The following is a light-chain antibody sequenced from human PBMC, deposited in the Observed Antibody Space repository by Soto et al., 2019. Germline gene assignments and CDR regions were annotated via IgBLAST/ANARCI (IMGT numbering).Light chain of an antibody. Sequence: QSALTQPASVSGSPGQSSTGSWTGISSGVGGYGYVSWYQQHPGKAPKLIIYEVTKRPSGVSRRFSGSKSVNTASLTISGLQADDEAAYYCTSYTNTSLLRTVFGTGTKVTVL. V-gene: IGLV2-14*01. CDR1: SSGVGGYGY. CDR2: EVT. J-gene: IGLJ1*01. CDR3: TSYTNTSLLRTV.